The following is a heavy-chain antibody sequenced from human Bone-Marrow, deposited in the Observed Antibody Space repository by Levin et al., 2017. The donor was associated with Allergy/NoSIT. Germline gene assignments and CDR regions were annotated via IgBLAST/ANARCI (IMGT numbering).Heavy chain of an antibody. CDR1: GGTFSSYA. V-gene: IGHV1-69*13. Sequence: ASVKVSCKASGGTFSSYAISWVRQAPGQGLEWMGGIIPIFGTANYAQKFQGRVTITADESTSTAYMELSSLRSEDTAVYYCARGGVSWYSSGWYVYWGQGTLVTVSS. J-gene: IGHJ4*02. CDR2: IIPIFGTA. CDR3: ARGGVSWYSSGWYVY. D-gene: IGHD6-19*01.